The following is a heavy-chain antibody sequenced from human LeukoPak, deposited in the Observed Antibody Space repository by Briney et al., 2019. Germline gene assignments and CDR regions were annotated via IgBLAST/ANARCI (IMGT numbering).Heavy chain of an antibody. V-gene: IGHV5-51*01. J-gene: IGHJ4*02. CDR3: ARPRGRQQLVPFDY. Sequence: GESLKISCKGSGYSFTNYWIGWVRQMPGKGLEWMGIIYPDDSDTRYSPSFQGQITISADKSISTAYLQWSSLKASDTAMYYCARPRGRQQLVPFDYSGQGTLVTVSS. D-gene: IGHD6-13*01. CDR2: IYPDDSDT. CDR1: GYSFTNYW.